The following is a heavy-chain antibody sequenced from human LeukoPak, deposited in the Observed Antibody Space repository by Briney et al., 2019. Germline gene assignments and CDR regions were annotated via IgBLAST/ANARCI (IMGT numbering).Heavy chain of an antibody. D-gene: IGHD2-8*01. J-gene: IGHJ4*02. V-gene: IGHV4-59*12. Sequence: SETLSLTCTVSGGSISSYYWSWIRQPPGKGLEWIGYIYYSGSTNYNPSLKSRVTISVDTSKNQFSLKLSSVTAADTAVYYCARAMVYATYFDYWGQGTLVTVSS. CDR2: IYYSGST. CDR1: GGSISSYY. CDR3: ARAMVYATYFDY.